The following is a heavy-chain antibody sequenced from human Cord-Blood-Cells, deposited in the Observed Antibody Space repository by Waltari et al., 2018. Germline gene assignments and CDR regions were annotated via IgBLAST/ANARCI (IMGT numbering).Heavy chain of an antibody. CDR2: YSYDGSNK. J-gene: IGHJ4*02. V-gene: IGHV3-30*04. CDR3: ARVEVWYY. Sequence: QVQLVDSGGGVVQPGRSLRLSCAASGFTFSSYAMYWVSQAPGKGVEWGAVYSYDGSNKYDANSGKGRFTISGDNSKNRLYLQMNSLRAEDAAVYYCARVEVWYYWGQGTLVTVAS. CDR1: GFTFSSYA. D-gene: IGHD3-10*01.